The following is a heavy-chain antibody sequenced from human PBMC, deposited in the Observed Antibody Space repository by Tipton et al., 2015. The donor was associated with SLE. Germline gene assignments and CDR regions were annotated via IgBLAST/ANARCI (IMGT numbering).Heavy chain of an antibody. Sequence: GSLRLSCAASGFTFSSYSMNWVRQAPGKGLEWVSSISSSSSYIYYADSVKGRFTISRDNAKNSLYLQMNSLRAEDTAVYYCARNSGSYWGDAFDIWGQGTMVTVSS. J-gene: IGHJ3*02. D-gene: IGHD1-26*01. CDR3: ARNSGSYWGDAFDI. V-gene: IGHV3-21*01. CDR2: ISSSSSYI. CDR1: GFTFSSYS.